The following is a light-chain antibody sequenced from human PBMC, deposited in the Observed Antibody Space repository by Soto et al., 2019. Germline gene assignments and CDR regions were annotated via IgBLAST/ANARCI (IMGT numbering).Light chain of an antibody. V-gene: IGLV1-40*01. CDR3: QSYDSSLSGVV. Sequence: QSVLTQPPSVSGAPGQRVTISCTGSSSNIGAGYDVHWYQQLPGTAPKLLIYGNSNRPSGVPDRFSGSKSGTSASLAITGLQAEDEADYDCQSYDSSLSGVVFGGGTKLTVI. J-gene: IGLJ2*01. CDR2: GNS. CDR1: SSNIGAGYD.